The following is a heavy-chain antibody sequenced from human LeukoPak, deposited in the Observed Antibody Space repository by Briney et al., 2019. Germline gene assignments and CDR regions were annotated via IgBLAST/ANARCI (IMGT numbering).Heavy chain of an antibody. J-gene: IGHJ5*02. Sequence: ASVKVSCKASGYSFSSYSISWVRQAPGQGLEWMGWISAYSGNTNYAHKLQGRVTMTTDTSTSTAYMELRNLRSDDTAVYYCARHRSRMVRGGDWFDPWGQGTLVTVSS. CDR3: ARHRSRMVRGGDWFDP. CDR2: ISAYSGNT. CDR1: GYSFSSYS. D-gene: IGHD3-10*01. V-gene: IGHV1-18*01.